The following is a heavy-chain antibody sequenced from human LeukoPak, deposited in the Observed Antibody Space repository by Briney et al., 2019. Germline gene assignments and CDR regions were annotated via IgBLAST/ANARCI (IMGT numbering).Heavy chain of an antibody. CDR1: GGSISSGSYY. CDR2: IYTSGST. J-gene: IGHJ3*02. Sequence: SQTLSLTCTVSGGSISSGSYYWSWIRQPAGKGLEWIGSIYTSGSTNYNPARKSRVTIAVNTTKNQWSHKLSSVTAAHTAVYYCARDTVCGSYSSDNDAFYIYRQPTMVTVPS. D-gene: IGHD1-26*01. CDR3: ARDTVCGSYSSDNDAFYI. V-gene: IGHV4-61*02.